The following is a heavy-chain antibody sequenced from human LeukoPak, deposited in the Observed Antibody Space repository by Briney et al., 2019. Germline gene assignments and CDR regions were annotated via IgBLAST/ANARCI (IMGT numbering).Heavy chain of an antibody. D-gene: IGHD1-7*01. CDR1: PYTFDKYY. CDR3: AGDSLELQRRNWFDP. J-gene: IGHJ5*02. V-gene: IGHV1-46*02. CDR2: INPSGRST. Sequence: GASVKLSCKASPYTFDKYYIHWVRQAPGQGLEWMGVINPSGRSTSYAQQFQGRATVTRDTSTSTVYMDLSSLRSEDSAVYYCAGDSLELQRRNWFDPWGQGTLVTVSS.